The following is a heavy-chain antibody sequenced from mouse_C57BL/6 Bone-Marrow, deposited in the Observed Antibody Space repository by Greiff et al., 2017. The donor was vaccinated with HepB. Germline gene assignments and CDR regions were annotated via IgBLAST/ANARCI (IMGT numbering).Heavy chain of an antibody. V-gene: IGHV1-81*01. CDR2: IYPRSGNT. CDR1: GYTFTSYG. D-gene: IGHD2-5*01. J-gene: IGHJ1*03. Sequence: VQLQQSGAELARPGASVKLSCKASGYTFTSYGISWVKQRTGHGLEWIGEIYPRSGNTYYNDKFKGQATLTADKSSITAYMDLRSLTSEDSAVYFCASPYYSNYRNFDVWGTGTTVTVSS. CDR3: ASPYYSNYRNFDV.